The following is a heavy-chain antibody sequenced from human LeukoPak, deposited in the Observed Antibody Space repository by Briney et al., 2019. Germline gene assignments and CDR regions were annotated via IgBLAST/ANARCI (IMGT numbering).Heavy chain of an antibody. CDR2: INHSGST. CDR1: GGSFSGYY. D-gene: IGHD3-22*01. V-gene: IGHV4-34*01. CDR3: ASSKAHYYDTTLDP. Sequence: SETLSLTCAVYGGSFSGYYWSWIRQPPGKGLKWIGEINHSGSTNYNPSLKSRVTISVDTSKNQFSLKLSSVTAADTAVYYCASSKAHYYDTTLDPWGQGTLVTVSS. J-gene: IGHJ5*02.